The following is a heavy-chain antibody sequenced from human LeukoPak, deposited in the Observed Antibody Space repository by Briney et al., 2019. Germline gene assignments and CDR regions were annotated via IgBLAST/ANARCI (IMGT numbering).Heavy chain of an antibody. V-gene: IGHV3-33*08. CDR1: GFTVSTNH. CDR3: ARDGLEVAGMDV. D-gene: IGHD3-3*01. Sequence: GGSLRLSCAASGFTVSTNHMSWVRQAPGKGLEWVSVIWFDGSGESYADSVKGRFTISRDNSKNTLYLEMNSLRDEDTAIYYCARDGLEVAGMDVWGQGTTVIVSS. J-gene: IGHJ6*02. CDR2: IWFDGSGE.